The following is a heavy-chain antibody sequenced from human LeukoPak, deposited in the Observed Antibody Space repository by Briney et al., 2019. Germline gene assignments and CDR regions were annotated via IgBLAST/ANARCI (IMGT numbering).Heavy chain of an antibody. J-gene: IGHJ6*02. V-gene: IGHV1-18*01. CDR3: ARSPIFGASYRDYYYYGMDV. Sequence: ASVNVSCKASGYTFTSYGISWVRQAPGQGLEWMGWISAYNGNTNYAQKLQGRVTMTTDTSTSTAYMELRSLRSDDTAVYYCARSPIFGASYRDYYYYGMDVWGQGTTVTVSS. CDR1: GYTFTSYG. CDR2: ISAYNGNT. D-gene: IGHD3-3*01.